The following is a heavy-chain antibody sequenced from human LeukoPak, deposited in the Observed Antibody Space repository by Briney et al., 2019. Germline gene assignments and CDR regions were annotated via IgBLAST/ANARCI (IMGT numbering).Heavy chain of an antibody. V-gene: IGHV3-30*02. J-gene: IGHJ6*03. D-gene: IGHD2-2*01. CDR2: IRYDGSNK. CDR1: GFTFSSYG. Sequence: PGGSLRLSCAASGFTFSSYGMHWVRQAPGKGLEWVAFIRYDGSNKYYADSVKGRFTISRDNSKNTLYLQMNSLRAEDTAVDYSAKDLRSSTSCYYYYYYMDAWGTGTTVTVSS. CDR3: AKDLRSSTSCYYYYYYMDA.